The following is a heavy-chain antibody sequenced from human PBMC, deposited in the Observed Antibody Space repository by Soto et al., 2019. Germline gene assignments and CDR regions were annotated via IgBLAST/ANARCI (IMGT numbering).Heavy chain of an antibody. D-gene: IGHD6-13*01. CDR1: GGSISSSSYY. CDR3: ASWYSSSWYSYYYGMDV. CDR2: IYYSGST. V-gene: IGHV4-39*01. J-gene: IGHJ6*02. Sequence: SETLSLTCTVSGGSISSSSYYWGWIRQPPGKGLEWIGSIYYSGSTYYNPSLKSRVTISVDTSKNQFSLKLSSVTAADTAVYYCASWYSSSWYSYYYGMDVWGQGTTVT.